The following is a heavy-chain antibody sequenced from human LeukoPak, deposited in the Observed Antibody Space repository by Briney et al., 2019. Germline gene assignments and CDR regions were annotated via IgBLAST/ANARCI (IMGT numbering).Heavy chain of an antibody. J-gene: IGHJ4*02. CDR3: TTGYGTIDF. D-gene: IGHD2-8*01. CDR1: RFTFSDAW. Sequence: GGSLRLSCAVSRFTFSDAWMAWVRQAPGKGLEHVGRIRSQSDGGTADYAAPVKDRFTSSRDDSNNMVYLYMNNLKIEDTAMYYCTTGYGTIDFWGQGTLVAVSS. V-gene: IGHV3-15*01. CDR2: IRSQSDGGTA.